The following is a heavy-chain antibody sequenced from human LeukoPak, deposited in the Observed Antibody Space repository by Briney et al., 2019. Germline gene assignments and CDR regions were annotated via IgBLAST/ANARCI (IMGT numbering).Heavy chain of an antibody. CDR3: ARLSGWYYYDSSGTDY. V-gene: IGHV1-69*05. D-gene: IGHD3-22*01. Sequence: SVTVSCKASGGTFSSYAISWVRQAPGQGLEWMGGIIPILGTQNYAQKFQGRVTITTDESKSTALTELGSLRPHAPDGDYLARLSGWYYYDSSGTDYWGQGTLVTVSS. J-gene: IGHJ4*02. CDR1: GGTFSSYA. CDR2: IIPILGTQ.